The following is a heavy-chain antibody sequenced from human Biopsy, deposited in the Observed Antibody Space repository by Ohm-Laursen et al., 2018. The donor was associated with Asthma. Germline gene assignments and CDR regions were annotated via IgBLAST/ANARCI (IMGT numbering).Heavy chain of an antibody. V-gene: IGHV1-69*05. D-gene: IGHD2-2*01. Sequence: SSVKVSCKPLGGTFNTYVIGWVRQAPGQGLEWMGGINSVFGTTTYPQKFQDRVTITTDDSTSTVYMELSSLRSEDTAVYYCARKAGSCISRTCYSLDFWGQGTLVTVSS. CDR1: GGTFNTYV. CDR3: ARKAGSCISRTCYSLDF. J-gene: IGHJ4*02. CDR2: INSVFGTT.